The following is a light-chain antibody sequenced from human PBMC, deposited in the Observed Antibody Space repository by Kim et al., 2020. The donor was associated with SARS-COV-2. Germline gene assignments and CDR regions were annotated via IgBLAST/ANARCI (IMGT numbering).Light chain of an antibody. CDR3: DSRDNAGNHV. J-gene: IGLJ1*01. CDR1: TLRTYY. CDR2: ANN. V-gene: IGLV3-19*01. Sequence: ALGQTLRITCQGDTLRTYYANWFQQKAGQAPVLVIFANNRRPSGIPDRFSGSSSGNTASLTITGAQAEDEGDYYCDSRDNAGNHVFGTGTKVSVL.